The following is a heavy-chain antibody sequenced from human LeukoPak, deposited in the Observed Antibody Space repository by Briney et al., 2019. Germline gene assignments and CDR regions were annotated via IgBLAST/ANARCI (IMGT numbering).Heavy chain of an antibody. J-gene: IGHJ5*02. CDR1: GFTFSSYS. CDR2: ISSSSSYI. V-gene: IGHV3-21*01. D-gene: IGHD3-16*01. Sequence: GGSLRLSCAASGFTFSSYSMNWVRQAPGKGLEWVSSISSSSSYIYYADSVKGRFTISRDNAKNSLYLQMNSLRDEDTAVYYCARELAYYDYVWGSLTSRFDPWGQGTLVTVSS. CDR3: ARELAYYDYVWGSLTSRFDP.